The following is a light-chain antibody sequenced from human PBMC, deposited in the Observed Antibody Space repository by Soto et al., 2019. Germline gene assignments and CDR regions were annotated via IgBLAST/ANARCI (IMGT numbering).Light chain of an antibody. CDR3: QQYTRYPYT. Sequence: DIQMTQSPSTLSASVGDRVSISCRASQSLDKWLAWYQQKPGEAPKLLVSDASNLESGVSSRFTGSRSGTEFTLTISSLQPDDFATYCCQQYTRYPYTFGQGTKLEIK. CDR2: DAS. V-gene: IGKV1-5*01. CDR1: QSLDKW. J-gene: IGKJ2*01.